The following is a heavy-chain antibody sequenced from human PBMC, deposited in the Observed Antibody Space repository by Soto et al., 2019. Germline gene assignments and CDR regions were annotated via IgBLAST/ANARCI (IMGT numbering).Heavy chain of an antibody. J-gene: IGHJ6*02. CDR1: GYSFTSYW. D-gene: IGHD6-13*01. CDR3: ARSRGEQLVLQNGIHV. CDR2: IDPSDSYT. Sequence: XESLKISYKCSGYSFTSYWISWVRQMPGKGLEWMGRIDPSDSYTNYSPSFQGHVTISADKSISTAYLKWSSLKASDTAMYYCARSRGEQLVLQNGIHVWGQGTTVTVSS. V-gene: IGHV5-10-1*01.